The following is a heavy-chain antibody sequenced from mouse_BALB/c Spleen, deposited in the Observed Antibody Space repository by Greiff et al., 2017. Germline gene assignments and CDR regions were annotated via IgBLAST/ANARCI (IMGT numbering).Heavy chain of an antibody. CDR1: GYTFTSYN. D-gene: IGHD2-4*01. V-gene: IGHV1-12*01. Sequence: QVQLQQPGAELVKPGASVKMSCKASGYTFTSYNMHWVKQTPGQGLEWIGAIYPGNGDTSYNQKFKGKATLTADKSSSTAYMQLSSLTSEDSAVYYCARGGYDYDEAWFAYWGQGTLVTVSA. CDR3: ARGGYDYDEAWFAY. CDR2: IYPGNGDT. J-gene: IGHJ3*01.